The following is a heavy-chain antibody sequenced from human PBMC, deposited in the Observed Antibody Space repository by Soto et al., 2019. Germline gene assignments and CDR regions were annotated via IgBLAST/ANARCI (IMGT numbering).Heavy chain of an antibody. V-gene: IGHV4-39*01. CDR3: ARQPIAVALRWFDP. CDR2: IYYSGST. J-gene: IGHJ5*02. D-gene: IGHD6-19*01. CDR1: GGSISSSSYY. Sequence: QLQLQESGPGLVKPSETLSLTCTVSGGSISSSSYYWGWIRQPPGKGLEWIGSIYYSGSTYYNLSLKSRVTISVDTSKNQFSLKLSSVTAADTAVYYCARQPIAVALRWFDPWGQGTLVTVSS.